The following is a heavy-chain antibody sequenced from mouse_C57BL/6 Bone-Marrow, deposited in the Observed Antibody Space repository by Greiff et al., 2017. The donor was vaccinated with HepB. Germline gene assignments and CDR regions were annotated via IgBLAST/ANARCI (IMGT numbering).Heavy chain of an antibody. CDR2: IYYSGTI. CDR1: GISITTGNYR. J-gene: IGHJ2*01. D-gene: IGHD2-4*01. CDR3: ARENYDVPYDFDY. Sequence: EVHLVESGPGLVKPSQTVFLTCTVTGISITTGNYRWSWIRQFPGNKLVWIVYIYYSGTITYNPSLTSRTTITRDTPKNQCFLEMNSWTAEDTATYYCARENYDVPYDFDYWGQGTTLTVAS. V-gene: IGHV3-5*01.